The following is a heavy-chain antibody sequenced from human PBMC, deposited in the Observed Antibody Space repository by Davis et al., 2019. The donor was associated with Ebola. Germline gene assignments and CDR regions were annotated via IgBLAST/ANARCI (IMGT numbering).Heavy chain of an antibody. D-gene: IGHD2-8*01. Sequence: GESLKISCAASGFTFSSYAMHWVRQAPGKGLEWVSSISSSSSYIYYADSVKGRFTISRDNAKNSLYLQMNSLRAEDTAVYYCARNPPYCTNGVCYNLESPSVYWGQGTLVTVSS. J-gene: IGHJ4*02. CDR1: GFTFSSYA. V-gene: IGHV3-21*01. CDR2: ISSSSSYI. CDR3: ARNPPYCTNGVCYNLESPSVY.